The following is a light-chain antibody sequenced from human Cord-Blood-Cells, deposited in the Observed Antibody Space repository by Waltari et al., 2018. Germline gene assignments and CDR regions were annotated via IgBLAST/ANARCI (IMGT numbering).Light chain of an antibody. CDR3: CSYAGSYTWV. Sequence: QSALTQPRSVSGSPGQSVTISCTGTSSDVGAYNYASWYQQHPGKAPKLMIYDVSKRPSGVPDRFSGSKSGNTASLTISGLQAEDEADYYCCSYAGSYTWVFGGGTKLTVL. J-gene: IGLJ3*02. CDR1: SSDVGAYNY. CDR2: DVS. V-gene: IGLV2-11*02.